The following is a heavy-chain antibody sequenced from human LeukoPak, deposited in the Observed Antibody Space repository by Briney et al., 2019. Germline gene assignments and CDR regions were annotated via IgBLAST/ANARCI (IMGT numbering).Heavy chain of an antibody. V-gene: IGHV4-39*01. J-gene: IGHJ4*02. D-gene: IGHD3/OR15-3a*01. CDR1: GGSISRSSYY. CDR2: IYYSGST. Sequence: PSETLSLTCTVSGGSISRSSYYWGWIRQPPGKGLEWIGSIYYSGSTYYNPSLKSRVTISVDTSKNQFSLKLSSVTAADTAVYYCARGPLDCNYPFDYWGQGTLVTVSS. CDR3: ARGPLDCNYPFDY.